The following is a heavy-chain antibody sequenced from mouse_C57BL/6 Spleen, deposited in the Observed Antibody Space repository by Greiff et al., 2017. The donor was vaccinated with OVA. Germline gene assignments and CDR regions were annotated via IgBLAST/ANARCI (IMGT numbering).Heavy chain of an antibody. CDR3: TSNYFGAY. J-gene: IGHJ3*01. CDR1: GYTFTDYE. V-gene: IGHV1-15*01. CDR2: IDPETGGT. Sequence: VQGVESGAELVRPGASVTLSCKASGYTFTDYEMHWVKQTPVHGLEWIGAIDPETGGTAYNQKFKGKAILTADKSSSTAYMELRSLTSEDSAVYYCTSNYFGAYWGQGTLVTVSA. D-gene: IGHD2-1*01.